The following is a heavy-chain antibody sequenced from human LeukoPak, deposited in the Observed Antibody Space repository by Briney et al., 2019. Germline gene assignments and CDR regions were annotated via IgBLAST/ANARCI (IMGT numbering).Heavy chain of an antibody. D-gene: IGHD1-26*01. V-gene: IGHV4-30-4*01. Sequence: SETLSLTCTVSGGSISSGDYYWSWLRQPPGKGLEWIGYIYYSGSTYYNPSLKSRVTISVDTSKDQFSLKLSSVTAADTAVYDCARRSGSYNNWFDPWGQGTLVTVSS. CDR3: ARRSGSYNNWFDP. CDR1: GGSISSGDYY. J-gene: IGHJ5*02. CDR2: IYYSGST.